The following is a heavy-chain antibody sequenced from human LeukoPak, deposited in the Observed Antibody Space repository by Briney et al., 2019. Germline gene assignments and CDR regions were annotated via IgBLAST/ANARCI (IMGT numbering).Heavy chain of an antibody. J-gene: IGHJ3*02. V-gene: IGHV4-39*07. Sequence: SETLSLTCTVSGGSISSSSYYWGWIRQPPGKGLEWIGSIYYSGSTYYNPSLKSRITISVDSSENRFSLKLSSVTATDTAVYYCARDCSGGSCYGAFDIWGQGTMVTVSS. D-gene: IGHD2-15*01. CDR3: ARDCSGGSCYGAFDI. CDR1: GGSISSSSYY. CDR2: IYYSGST.